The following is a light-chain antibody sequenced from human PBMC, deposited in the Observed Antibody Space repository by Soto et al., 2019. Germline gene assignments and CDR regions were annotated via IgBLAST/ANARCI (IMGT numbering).Light chain of an antibody. CDR3: HQYGSSPST. CDR1: QSVSSN. Sequence: EIVMTQSPATLSVSPGERAALSCRASQSVSSNLAWYQHKPGQAPRLLIYGASTRATGIPARFSGSGSGTEFTLTISRLEPEDFAVYYCHQYGSSPSTFGQGTKVDNK. V-gene: IGKV3-15*01. J-gene: IGKJ1*01. CDR2: GAS.